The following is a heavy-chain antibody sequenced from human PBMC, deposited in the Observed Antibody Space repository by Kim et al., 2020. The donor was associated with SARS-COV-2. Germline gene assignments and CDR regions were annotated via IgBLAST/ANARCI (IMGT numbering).Heavy chain of an antibody. V-gene: IGHV3-21*01. CDR2: ISSSSSYI. CDR3: ARDAYSSRWYNRQDFDI. CDR1: GFTFSSYS. J-gene: IGHJ3*02. D-gene: IGHD6-13*01. Sequence: GGSLRLSCAASGFTFSSYSMNWVRQAPGKGLEWVSSISSSSSYIYYADSVKGRFTISRDNAKNSLYLQMNSLRAEDTAVYYCARDAYSSRWYNRQDFDIWGQGTMVTVSS.